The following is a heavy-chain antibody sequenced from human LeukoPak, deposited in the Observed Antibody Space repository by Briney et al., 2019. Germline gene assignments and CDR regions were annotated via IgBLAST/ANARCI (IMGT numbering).Heavy chain of an antibody. J-gene: IGHJ4*02. CDR3: AHAAAGTDFDY. V-gene: IGHV2-5*02. CDR1: GFSLSTSGVG. CDR2: IYWDDDK. D-gene: IGHD6-13*01. Sequence: SGPTLVKPPQPLTLTCTFSGFSLSTSGVGVGWIRQPPGKALEWLALIYWDDDKRYSPSLKSRLTITKDTSKNQVVLTITNMDPVDTASYYCAHAAAGTDFDYWWQGTLVTVAS.